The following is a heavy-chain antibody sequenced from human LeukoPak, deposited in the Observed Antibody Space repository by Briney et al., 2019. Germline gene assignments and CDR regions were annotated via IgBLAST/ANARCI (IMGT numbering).Heavy chain of an antibody. CDR1: RDSFGTYG. V-gene: IGHV1-69*05. D-gene: IGHD3-10*01. J-gene: IGHJ5*02. CDR3: ARDFGSGVFDP. Sequence: ASVKVSCKASRDSFGTYGITWVRQAPGEGLEWMGGFNPIFGSAQYAQKFQGRVTITMDVSARTVYMELSSLRSEDTTIYYCARDFGSGVFDPWGQGTLVTVSS. CDR2: FNPIFGSA.